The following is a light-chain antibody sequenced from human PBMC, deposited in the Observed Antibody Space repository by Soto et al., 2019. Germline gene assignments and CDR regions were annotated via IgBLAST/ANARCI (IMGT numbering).Light chain of an antibody. V-gene: IGKV3-15*01. CDR2: GAS. CDR1: QSVSSN. Sequence: EIVMTQSPGTLSVSPGERATLSCRARQSVSSNLAWYQQKPGQAPRLLISGASPRATGSPARFSGSRSGTEFTLTISSLQSEDFAVYYCQQYNNLPRTFGQGTKVEIK. J-gene: IGKJ1*01. CDR3: QQYNNLPRT.